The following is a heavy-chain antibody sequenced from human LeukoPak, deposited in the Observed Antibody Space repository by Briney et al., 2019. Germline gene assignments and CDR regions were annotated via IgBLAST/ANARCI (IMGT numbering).Heavy chain of an antibody. Sequence: GGSLRLSCAASGFTFSTYSMNWVRQAPGKGLEWVSSIATSSDYIYYAGSLKGRFTISRDNAKNSLYLHMNSLRPDDTAVYYCARDFRPWVAAYYYYYGMDVWGQGTTVTVSS. V-gene: IGHV3-21*06. CDR1: GFTFSTYS. CDR3: ARDFRPWVAAYYYYYGMDV. D-gene: IGHD2-15*01. J-gene: IGHJ6*02. CDR2: IATSSDYI.